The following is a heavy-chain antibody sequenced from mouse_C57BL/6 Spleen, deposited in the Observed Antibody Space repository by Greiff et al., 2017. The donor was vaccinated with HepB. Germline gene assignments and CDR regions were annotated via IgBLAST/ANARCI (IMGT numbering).Heavy chain of an antibody. V-gene: IGHV1-82*01. Sequence: VQLQQSGPELVKPGASVKISCKASGYAFSSSWMNWVKQRPGKGLEWIGRIYPGDGDTNYNGKFKGKATLTAYKSSSTAYMQLRSLTSEDSAVYFCARNYYGSSLFDYWGQGTTLTVSS. D-gene: IGHD1-1*01. CDR3: ARNYYGSSLFDY. CDR2: IYPGDGDT. J-gene: IGHJ2*01. CDR1: GYAFSSSW.